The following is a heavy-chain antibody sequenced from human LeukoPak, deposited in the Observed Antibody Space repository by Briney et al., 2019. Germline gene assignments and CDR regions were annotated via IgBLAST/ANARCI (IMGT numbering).Heavy chain of an antibody. Sequence: KPSETLSLTCTVSGGSISSYYWSWIRQPPGKGLEWIGYIYYSGSTNYNPSLKSRVTISVDPSKNQFSLKLSSVTAADTAVYYCARSHSLWTSFDYWGQGTLVTVSS. CDR2: IYYSGST. CDR3: ARSHSLWTSFDY. V-gene: IGHV4-59*01. CDR1: GGSISSYY. J-gene: IGHJ4*02. D-gene: IGHD3/OR15-3a*01.